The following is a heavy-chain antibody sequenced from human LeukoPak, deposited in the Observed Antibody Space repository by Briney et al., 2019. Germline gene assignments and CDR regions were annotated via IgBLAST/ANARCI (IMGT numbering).Heavy chain of an antibody. V-gene: IGHV3-30-3*01. D-gene: IGHD3-9*01. CDR3: ARDQGSYYDILTGYYMGYFDY. Sequence: GRSLRLSCAASGFTFSSYAMHWVRQAPGKGLEWVAVISYDGSNKYYADSVKGRFTISRDNSKNTLYLQMNSLRAEDTAVYYCARDQGSYYDILTGYYMGYFDYWGQGTLVTVSS. J-gene: IGHJ4*02. CDR2: ISYDGSNK. CDR1: GFTFSSYA.